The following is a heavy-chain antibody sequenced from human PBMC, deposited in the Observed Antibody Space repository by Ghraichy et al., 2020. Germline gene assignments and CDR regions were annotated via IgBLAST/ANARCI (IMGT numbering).Heavy chain of an antibody. D-gene: IGHD3-3*01. J-gene: IGHJ6*02. CDR1: GGSISSYY. CDR2: IYTSGST. V-gene: IGHV4-4*07. Sequence: SETLSLTCTVSGGSISSYYWSWIRQPAGKGLEWIGRIYTSGSTNYNPSLKSRVTMSVDTSKNQFSLKLSSVTAADTAVYYCARVTRGITIFGVDYYGMDVWGQGTTVTVSS. CDR3: ARVTRGITIFGVDYYGMDV.